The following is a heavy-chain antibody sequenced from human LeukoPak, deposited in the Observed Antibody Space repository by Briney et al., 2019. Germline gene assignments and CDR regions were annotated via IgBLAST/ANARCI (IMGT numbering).Heavy chain of an antibody. V-gene: IGHV1-18*04. J-gene: IGHJ4*02. CDR1: GYTFTGYY. CDR3: ARDLSPMVRGVIITNPVDY. CDR2: ISAYNGNT. D-gene: IGHD3-10*01. Sequence: GASVKVSCKASGYTFTGYYMHWVRQAPGQGLEWMGWISAYNGNTNYAQKLQGRVTMTTDTSTSTAYMELRSLRSDDTAVYYCARDLSPMVRGVIITNPVDYWGQGTLVTVSS.